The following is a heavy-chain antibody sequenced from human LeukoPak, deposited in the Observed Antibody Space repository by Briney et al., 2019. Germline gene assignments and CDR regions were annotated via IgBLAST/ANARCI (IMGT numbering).Heavy chain of an antibody. CDR2: ISDSGANT. V-gene: IGHV3-23*01. D-gene: IGHD6-19*01. J-gene: IGHJ2*01. Sequence: GGSLSLYCAASGFSFSTFALCWVGESPGLVLEFVSTISDSGANTYYADSVRGRFTISRDNSKNTLYLQKNSLRADDTAIYYCAKSMTLQWRGFFDLWGRGTHVTVSS. CDR1: GFSFSTFA. CDR3: AKSMTLQWRGFFDL.